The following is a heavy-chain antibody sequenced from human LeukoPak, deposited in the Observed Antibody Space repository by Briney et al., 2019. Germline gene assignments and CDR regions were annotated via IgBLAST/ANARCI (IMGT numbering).Heavy chain of an antibody. J-gene: IGHJ5*02. CDR1: GGSISSSSYY. V-gene: IGHV4-39*01. Sequence: SETLSLTCTVSGGSISSSSYYWGWIRQPPGKGLGWIGSIYYSGSTYYNPSLKSRVTISVDTSKNQFSLKLSSVTAADTAVYYCAGRGLNYLHQFDPWGQGTLVTVSS. CDR2: IYYSGST. D-gene: IGHD1-7*01. CDR3: AGRGLNYLHQFDP.